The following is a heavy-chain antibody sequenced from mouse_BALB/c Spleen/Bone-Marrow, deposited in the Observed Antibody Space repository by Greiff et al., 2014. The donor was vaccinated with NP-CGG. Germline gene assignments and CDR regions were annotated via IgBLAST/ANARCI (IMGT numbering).Heavy chain of an antibody. Sequence: VQLQQSGAELVRPGASVKLSCKTSGYSFTTYWMNWVKQRPGQGLEWIGMIHPSDSETKLNQKFKDKATLTVDKSSNTAYMQPNSQTSEDSAVYYCTRGDGYGEFAYWGQGTLVTVSA. D-gene: IGHD2-2*01. V-gene: IGHV1-61*01. CDR1: GYSFTTYW. CDR3: TRGDGYGEFAY. CDR2: IHPSDSET. J-gene: IGHJ3*01.